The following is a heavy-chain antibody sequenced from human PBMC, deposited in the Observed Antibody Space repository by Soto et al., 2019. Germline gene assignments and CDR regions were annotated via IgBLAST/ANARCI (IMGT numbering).Heavy chain of an antibody. CDR2: ISSTTNYI. V-gene: IGHV3-21*06. Sequence: LRLSCAASGFTFTRYSMNWVRQAPGKGLEWVSSISSTTNYIYYGDSMKGRFTISRDNAKNSLYLEMNSLRAEDTAVYYCARESEDLTSNFDYWGQGTLVTVS. CDR3: ARESEDLTSNFDY. J-gene: IGHJ4*02. CDR1: GFTFTRYS.